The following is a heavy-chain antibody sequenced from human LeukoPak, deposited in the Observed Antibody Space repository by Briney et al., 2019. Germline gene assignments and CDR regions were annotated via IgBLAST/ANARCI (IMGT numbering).Heavy chain of an antibody. CDR1: GGSISGYH. D-gene: IGHD3-10*01. CDR3: ARRWFGELLDY. Sequence: KPSETLSLTCNVSGGSISGYHWSWIRQPPGKGLEWLGYIYYSGSSNYNPSLKSRVTISADTSKNQFSLKLSSVTAADTAVYYCARRWFGELLDYWGQGTLVTVSS. J-gene: IGHJ4*02. CDR2: IYYSGSS. V-gene: IGHV4-59*08.